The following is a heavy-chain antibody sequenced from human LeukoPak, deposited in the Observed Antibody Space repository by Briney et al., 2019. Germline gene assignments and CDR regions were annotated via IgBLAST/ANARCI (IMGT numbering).Heavy chain of an antibody. CDR2: IYHSGST. J-gene: IGHJ3*02. CDR3: ARPRYCSSTSCRGAFDI. CDR1: GYSISSGYY. Sequence: KPSETLSLTCAVSGYSISSGYYWGWIRQPPGKGLEWIGSIYHSGSTYYNPSLKSRVTISVDTSKNQFSQKLSSVTAADTAVYYCARPRYCSSTSCRGAFDIWGQGTMVTVSS. V-gene: IGHV4-38-2*01. D-gene: IGHD2-2*01.